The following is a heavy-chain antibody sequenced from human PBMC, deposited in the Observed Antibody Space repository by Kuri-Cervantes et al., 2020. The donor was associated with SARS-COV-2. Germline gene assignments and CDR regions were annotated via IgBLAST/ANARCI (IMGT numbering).Heavy chain of an antibody. CDR2: ISGSGGST. J-gene: IGHJ4*02. D-gene: IGHD3-3*01. CDR1: GFTFSSYT. V-gene: IGHV3-23*01. Sequence: GGSLRLSCAASGFTFSSYTMNWVRQAPGKGLEWVSAISGSGGSTYYADSVKGRFTISRDNSKNTLYLQMNSLRAEDTAVYYCAKVGYYDFWSGYSSYYFDYWGQGTLVTVSS. CDR3: AKVGYYDFWSGYSSYYFDY.